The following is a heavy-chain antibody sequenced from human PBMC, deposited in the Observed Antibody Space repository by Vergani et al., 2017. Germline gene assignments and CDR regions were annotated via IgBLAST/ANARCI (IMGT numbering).Heavy chain of an antibody. V-gene: IGHV3-30-3*01. CDR1: GFTFSSYA. J-gene: IGHJ6*02. CDR2: ISYDGSNK. D-gene: IGHD1-26*01. CDR3: ASRYSQRGLDYYHYGMDV. Sequence: QVQLVESGGGVVQPGRSLRLSCAASGFTFSSYAMHWVRQAPGKGLEWVAVISYDGSNKYYADSVKGRVTISRDNSKNTLYLQMNSLRGEDTAVYYCASRYSQRGLDYYHYGMDVWGQGTTVTVSS.